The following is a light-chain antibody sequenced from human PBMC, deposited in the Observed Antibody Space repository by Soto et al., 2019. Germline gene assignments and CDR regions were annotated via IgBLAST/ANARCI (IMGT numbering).Light chain of an antibody. CDR2: GAS. CDR1: QSVSSAN. Sequence: EIVLTQSPGSLSLSPGERATLSCRASQSVSSANLAWYQQKPGQAPRLLIFGASSRATGISDRFSGSGSVTDFTLTIRRLEPEDFAVYYCQQYVSSPSTFGPGTKVDVK. J-gene: IGKJ3*01. CDR3: QQYVSSPST. V-gene: IGKV3-20*01.